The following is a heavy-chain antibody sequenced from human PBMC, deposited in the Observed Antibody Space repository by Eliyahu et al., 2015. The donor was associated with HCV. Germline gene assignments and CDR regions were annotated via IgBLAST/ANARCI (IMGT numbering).Heavy chain of an antibody. V-gene: IGHV3-74*01. CDR1: GFTFSNYW. Sequence: EVQLVESGGGSVQPGGSLRLSCAASGFTFSNYWMXWVRQTPGKGLVWVSRISSDGSSITYAESVKGRFTISRDNXKNTLYLQMNSLRAEDTAVYFCTRVLPLQDYWYHDLWGRGTLVTVSS. CDR3: TRVLPLQDYWYHDL. CDR2: ISSDGSSI. J-gene: IGHJ2*01.